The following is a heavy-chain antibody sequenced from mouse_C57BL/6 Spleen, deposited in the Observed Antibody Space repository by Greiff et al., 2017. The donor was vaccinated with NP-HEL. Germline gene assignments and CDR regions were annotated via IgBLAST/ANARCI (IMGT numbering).Heavy chain of an antibody. D-gene: IGHD1-1*01. CDR1: GYSITSGYY. CDR2: ISYDGSN. V-gene: IGHV3-6*01. CDR3: ARGGSSFPDWYFDV. Sequence: VQLKESGPGLVKPSQSLSLTCSVTGYSITSGYYWNWIRQFPGNKLEWMGYISYDGSNNYNPSLKNRISITRDTSKNQFFLKLNSVTTEDTATYYCARGGSSFPDWYFDVWGTGTTVTVSS. J-gene: IGHJ1*03.